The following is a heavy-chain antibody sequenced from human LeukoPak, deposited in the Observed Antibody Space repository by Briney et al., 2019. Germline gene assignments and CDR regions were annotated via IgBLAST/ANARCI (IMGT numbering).Heavy chain of an antibody. V-gene: IGHV1-2*02. Sequence: ASVKISCKASGYTFTGYYMHWVRQAPGQGLEWMGWINPNSGGTNYAQKFQGRVTMTRDTSISTAYMELSRLRSDDTAVYYCARVYPIGGSERGDYWGQGTLVTVSS. CDR2: INPNSGGT. D-gene: IGHD3-10*01. J-gene: IGHJ4*02. CDR3: ARVYPIGGSERGDY. CDR1: GYTFTGYY.